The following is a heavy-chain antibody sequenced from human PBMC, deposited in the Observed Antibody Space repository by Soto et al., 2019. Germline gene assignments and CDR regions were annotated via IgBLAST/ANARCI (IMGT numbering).Heavy chain of an antibody. CDR3: ARSGGLDRDFNY. D-gene: IGHD2-15*01. CDR2: IIPMFDTP. CDR1: GGTFSSDS. J-gene: IGHJ4*02. Sequence: QVQLVQSGAEVKKPGSSVKVSCKASGGTFSSDSFSWVRQAPGQGLEWMGGIIPMFDTPIYAQKFQDRVTITADESTSTADMQLSSLRSGDTAVYYCARSGGLDRDFNYWGQGSLFTVSS. V-gene: IGHV1-69*12.